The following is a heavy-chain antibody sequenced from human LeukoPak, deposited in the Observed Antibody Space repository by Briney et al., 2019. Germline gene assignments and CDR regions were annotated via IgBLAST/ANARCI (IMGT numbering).Heavy chain of an antibody. CDR3: VRDYCSGDYCYPGYFDY. J-gene: IGHJ4*02. V-gene: IGHV3-23*01. D-gene: IGHD2-15*01. CDR2: INDNGDGT. Sequence: PGGSLRLSCAASGFTFSSYAMSWVRQAPGKGLKWVSTINDNGDGTYYADSVKGRFTMSRDNAKSSLFLQMNSLRAEDTAIYYCVRDYCSGDYCYPGYFDYWGQGTLVTVSS. CDR1: GFTFSSYA.